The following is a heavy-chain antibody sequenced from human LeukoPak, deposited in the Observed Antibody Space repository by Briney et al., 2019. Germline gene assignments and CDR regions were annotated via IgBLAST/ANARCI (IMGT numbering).Heavy chain of an antibody. Sequence: SVKVSCKATGGTFSSYAISWVRQAPGQGLEWMGGIIPIFGTANYAQKFQGRVTITADESTSTAYMELSSLRSEDTAVYYCARGGSPSIAAAGTVLQTFDYWGQGTLVTVSS. J-gene: IGHJ4*02. V-gene: IGHV1-69*01. CDR2: IIPIFGTA. D-gene: IGHD6-13*01. CDR1: GGTFSSYA. CDR3: ARGGSPSIAAAGTVLQTFDY.